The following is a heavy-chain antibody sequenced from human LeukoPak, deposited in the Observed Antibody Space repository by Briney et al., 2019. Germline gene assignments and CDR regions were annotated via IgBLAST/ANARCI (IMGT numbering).Heavy chain of an antibody. D-gene: IGHD3-22*01. V-gene: IGHV3-21*01. Sequence: GGSLRLSCAASGFTFSSYSMNWVRQAPGKGLEWVSSISGSNSYIYYADSMKGRFTISRDNAKNSLYLQMNSLRTEDTAVYYCAKDSSYSSYYFDYWGQGTLVTVSS. CDR3: AKDSSYSSYYFDY. CDR2: ISGSNSYI. CDR1: GFTFSSYS. J-gene: IGHJ4*02.